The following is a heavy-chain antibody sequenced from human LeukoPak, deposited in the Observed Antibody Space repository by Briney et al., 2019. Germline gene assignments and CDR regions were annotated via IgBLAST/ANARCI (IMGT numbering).Heavy chain of an antibody. D-gene: IGHD3-9*01. Sequence: GGSLRLSCVASGFTFSNYAMIWVRQAPGKGLEWVSATSATGGSTYYADSVKGRFTISRDNSKKTLYLQVNSLTVEDTAVYYCARGGLYWLLYYQFDYWGQGTLVTASS. CDR1: GFTFSNYA. J-gene: IGHJ4*02. CDR3: ARGGLYWLLYYQFDY. CDR2: TSATGGST. V-gene: IGHV3-23*01.